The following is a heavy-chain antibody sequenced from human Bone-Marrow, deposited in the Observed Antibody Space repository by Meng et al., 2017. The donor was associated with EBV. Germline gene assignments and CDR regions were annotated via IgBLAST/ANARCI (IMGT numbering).Heavy chain of an antibody. D-gene: IGHD6-19*01. CDR1: GFIFSDYY. CDR3: ARGEQWLRHYYFDH. J-gene: IGHJ4*02. Sequence: VQVVESGGCLVKPCGSLRLSCVASGFIFSDYYMTWIRQAPGKGLEWVSYISGPGSSVYFADSVRGRFTISRDNAKNSLYLQMNSLRAEDTAVYYCARGEQWLRHYYFDHWGQGSLVTVSS. V-gene: IGHV3-11*01. CDR2: ISGPGSSV.